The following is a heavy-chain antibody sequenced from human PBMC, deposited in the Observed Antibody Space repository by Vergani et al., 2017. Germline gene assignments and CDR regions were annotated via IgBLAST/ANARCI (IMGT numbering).Heavy chain of an antibody. D-gene: IGHD3-22*01. CDR2: LSWNSGSK. Sequence: EVQLAESGGGAAQAGRSLRLSCVGSGFIFREHGMHWVRQAPGKGLEWVSGLSWNSGSKAYADSVKGRFNISRDNDKNSLYLEMNNLRVEDPALYFCAKDMKIFSEYSSAFDNWGQGTRVTVSS. J-gene: IGHJ4*02. CDR1: GFIFREHG. V-gene: IGHV3-9*01. CDR3: AKDMKIFSEYSSAFDN.